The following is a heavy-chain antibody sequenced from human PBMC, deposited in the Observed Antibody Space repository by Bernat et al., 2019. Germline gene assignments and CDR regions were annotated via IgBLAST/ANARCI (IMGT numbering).Heavy chain of an antibody. J-gene: IGHJ6*02. CDR1: GFTFSSYG. V-gene: IGHV3-30*18. CDR2: ISYDGSNK. CDR3: AKDRGGITIFRYYYYGMDV. D-gene: IGHD3-3*01. Sequence: QVQLVESGGGVVQPGRSLRLSCAASGFTFSSYGMHWVRQAPGKGLEWVAVISYDGSNKYYAESVKGRFTISRDNSKNTLYLQMNSLRAEDTAVYYCAKDRGGITIFRYYYYGMDVWGQGTTVTVSS.